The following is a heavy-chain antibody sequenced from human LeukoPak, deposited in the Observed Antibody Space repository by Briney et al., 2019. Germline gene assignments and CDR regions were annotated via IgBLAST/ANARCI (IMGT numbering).Heavy chain of an antibody. J-gene: IGHJ5*02. V-gene: IGHV3-23*01. CDR2: ISGSGDRM. CDR1: GFTFSSYS. D-gene: IGHD2-2*01. CDR3: AKEGTSVVPPPTPGDWFDP. Sequence: GGSLRLSCAASGFTFSSYSMNWVRQAPGKGLEWVSTISGSGDRMYYADSVKGRFTVSRDNSKNTLDLQMDSLRAEDTAIYFCAKEGTSVVPPPTPGDWFDPWGQGTVVTVSS.